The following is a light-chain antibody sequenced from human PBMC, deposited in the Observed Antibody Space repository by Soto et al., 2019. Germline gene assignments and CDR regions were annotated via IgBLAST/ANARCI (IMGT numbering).Light chain of an antibody. CDR3: CSYAGSYTFVV. CDR2: DVS. Sequence: QSVLTQPRSVSGSPGQSVTISCTGTSSDVGGYNYVSWYQQHPGKAPKLMIYDVSKRPSGVPDRFSGSKSGNTASLNISGLQAEDEADYYCCSYAGSYTFVVFGTGTKLTVL. J-gene: IGLJ1*01. CDR1: SSDVGGYNY. V-gene: IGLV2-11*01.